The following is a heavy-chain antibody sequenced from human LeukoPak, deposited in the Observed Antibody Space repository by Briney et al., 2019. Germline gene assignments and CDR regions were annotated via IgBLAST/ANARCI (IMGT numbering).Heavy chain of an antibody. CDR1: GGSFSGYY. CDR2: INHSGST. D-gene: IGHD3-22*01. Sequence: SETLSLTCAVYGGSFSGYYWSWIRQPPGKGLEWIGEINHSGSTNYNPSLKSRVTISVDTSKNQFSLKLSSVTAADTAVYYCARLPMYYYDSSGYYSGKYYFDYWGQGTLVTVSS. V-gene: IGHV4-34*01. CDR3: ARLPMYYYDSSGYYSGKYYFDY. J-gene: IGHJ4*02.